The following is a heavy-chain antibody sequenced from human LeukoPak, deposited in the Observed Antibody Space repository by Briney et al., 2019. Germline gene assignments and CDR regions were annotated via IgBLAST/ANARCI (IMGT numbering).Heavy chain of an antibody. D-gene: IGHD6-13*01. CDR3: AKDMSGSSSWYGMDV. V-gene: IGHV3-9*01. Sequence: GGSLRLSCAASGFTFSSYAMSWVRQAPGKGLEWVSGISWNSGSIGYADSVKGRFTISRDNAKNSLYLQMNSLRAEDTALYYCAKDMSGSSSWYGMDVWGQGTTVTVSS. CDR1: GFTFSSYA. CDR2: ISWNSGSI. J-gene: IGHJ6*02.